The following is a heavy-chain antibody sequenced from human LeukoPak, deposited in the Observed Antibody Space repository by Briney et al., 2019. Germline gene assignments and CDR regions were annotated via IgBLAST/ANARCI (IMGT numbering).Heavy chain of an antibody. CDR1: GGSISSGGYY. J-gene: IGHJ6*02. CDR2: IYYSGST. Sequence: SQTLSLTCTVSGGSISSGGYYWSWIRQHPGKGLEWIGYIYYSGSTYYNPSLKSRVTISVDTSKNQFSLKLSSVTAADTAVYYCARGWDTGYGYYGMDVWGQGTTVTVSS. D-gene: IGHD5-18*01. V-gene: IGHV4-31*03. CDR3: ARGWDTGYGYYGMDV.